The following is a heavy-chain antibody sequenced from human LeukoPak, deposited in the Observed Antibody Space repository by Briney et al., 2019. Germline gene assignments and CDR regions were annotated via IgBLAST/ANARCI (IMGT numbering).Heavy chain of an antibody. CDR2: IYYSGST. J-gene: IGHJ4*02. D-gene: IGHD3-16*01. CDR1: GGSFSGYY. Sequence: PSETLSLTCAVYGGSFSGYYWSWIRQPPGKGLVWIGYIYYSGSTDYNPSLKSRVTISVEASKNQFSLKLSSVTAADTAVYYCAGGDYFDYWGQGTLVTVSS. V-gene: IGHV4-59*08. CDR3: AGGDYFDY.